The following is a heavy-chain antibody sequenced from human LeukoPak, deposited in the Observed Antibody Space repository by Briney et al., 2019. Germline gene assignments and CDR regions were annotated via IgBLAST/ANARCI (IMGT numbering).Heavy chain of an antibody. CDR1: GFTVSSNY. D-gene: IGHD2-8*01. V-gene: IGHV3-53*01. CDR2: IYSGGST. J-gene: IGHJ4*02. Sequence: GGSLRLSCAASGFTVSSNYMSWVRQAPGKGLEWVSVIYSGGSTYYADSVKVRFTISRDNSKNTLYLQMNSLRAEDTAVYYCARVYCTNGVCYTGVYYFDYWGQGTLVTVSS. CDR3: ARVYCTNGVCYTGVYYFDY.